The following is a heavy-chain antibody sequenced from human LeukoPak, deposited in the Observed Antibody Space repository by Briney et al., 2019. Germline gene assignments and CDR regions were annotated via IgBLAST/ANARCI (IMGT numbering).Heavy chain of an antibody. CDR2: IYYSGST. CDR3: ARGGDTAMVPDY. Sequence: SETLSLTCTVSGGSISSYYLTWTRQPPGKGLEWIGYIYYSGSTNYNPSLKSRVTMSVDTSKNQFSLRLSSVTAADTAVYYCARGGDTAMVPDYWGQGTLVTVSS. CDR1: GGSISSYY. V-gene: IGHV4-59*08. J-gene: IGHJ4*02. D-gene: IGHD5-18*01.